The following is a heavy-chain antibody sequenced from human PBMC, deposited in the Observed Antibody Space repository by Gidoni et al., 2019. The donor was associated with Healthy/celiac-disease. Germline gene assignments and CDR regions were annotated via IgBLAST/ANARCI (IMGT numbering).Heavy chain of an antibody. CDR2: ISWNRGSI. V-gene: IGHV3-9*01. D-gene: IGHD6-13*01. Sequence: EVQLVGSGVGLVSPGASLTLPFAALCFNLADYAMHWVRQAPGKGLECVSGISWNRGSIGYADSVKGRFTISRDNAKNGLYLQMNSLRAEDTAMYYCAKDIGYSSSAGYLDYWGQGTLVTVSS. J-gene: IGHJ4*02. CDR1: CFNLADYA. CDR3: AKDIGYSSSAGYLDY.